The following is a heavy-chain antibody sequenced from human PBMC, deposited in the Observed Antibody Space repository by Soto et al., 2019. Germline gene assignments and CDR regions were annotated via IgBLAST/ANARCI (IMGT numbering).Heavy chain of an antibody. D-gene: IGHD5-12*01. CDR3: TRYLYSGYDRPSGAFDI. CDR1: GFTFGDYA. CDR2: IRSKAYGGTT. J-gene: IGHJ3*02. V-gene: IGHV3-49*03. Sequence: GGSLRLSCTASGFTFGDYAMSWFRQAPGKGLEWVGFIRSKAYGGTTEYAASVKGRFTISRDDSKSIAYLQMNSLKTEDTAVYYCTRYLYSGYDRPSGAFDIWGQGTMVTVSS.